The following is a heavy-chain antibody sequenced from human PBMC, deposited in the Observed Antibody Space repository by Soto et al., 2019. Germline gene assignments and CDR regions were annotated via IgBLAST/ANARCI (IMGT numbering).Heavy chain of an antibody. V-gene: IGHV4-59*01. CDR1: GGSISSYY. D-gene: IGHD6-19*01. J-gene: IGHJ6*03. Sequence: SETLSLTCTVSGGSISSYYWSWIRQPPGKGLEWIGYIYYSGSTNYNPSLKSRVTISVDTSKNQFSLKLSSVTAADTAVYYCARGVQWLYYYYMDGWGKGTTVTVSS. CDR2: IYYSGST. CDR3: ARGVQWLYYYYMDG.